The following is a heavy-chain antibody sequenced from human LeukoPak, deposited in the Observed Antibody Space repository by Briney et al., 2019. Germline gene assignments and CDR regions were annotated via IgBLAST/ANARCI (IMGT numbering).Heavy chain of an antibody. D-gene: IGHD5-12*01. J-gene: IGHJ4*02. V-gene: IGHV4-31*03. Sequence: SQTLSLTCTVSGGSISSGTYYWNWIRQHPGKGLEYIGYIYYSGSTNYNPSLKSRVTISINTSKSQFSLDLSSVTAADTAVYYCASLSYAGYERTFDFWGQGTLVTVSS. CDR1: GGSISSGTYY. CDR2: IYYSGST. CDR3: ASLSYAGYERTFDF.